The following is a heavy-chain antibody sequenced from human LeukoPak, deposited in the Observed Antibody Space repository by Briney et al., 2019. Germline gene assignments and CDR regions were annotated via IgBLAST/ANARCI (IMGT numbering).Heavy chain of an antibody. Sequence: SVKVSRKASGGTFRSYTISWVRQAPGQGLEWMGRIIPILGIANYAQKFQGRVTITADKSTSTAYMELSSLRSEDTAVYYCAREAEDGMDVWGQGTTVTVSS. V-gene: IGHV1-69*04. CDR2: IIPILGIA. CDR3: AREAEDGMDV. J-gene: IGHJ6*02. CDR1: GGTFRSYT.